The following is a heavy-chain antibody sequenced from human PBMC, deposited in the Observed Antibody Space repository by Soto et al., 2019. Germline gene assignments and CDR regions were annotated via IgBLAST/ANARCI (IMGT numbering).Heavy chain of an antibody. Sequence: QITLKESGPTLVKPTQTLTLTCTFSGFSLTTSGVGVSWIRHPPGKALEWLALIYWDDDNLYSPSLKSRLTITKDTSKNQVVLTMTNMDPVDTATYYCARLSSTWYPYWGQGTLVTVSS. J-gene: IGHJ4*02. CDR3: ARLSSTWYPY. CDR2: IYWDDDN. CDR1: GFSLTTSGVG. D-gene: IGHD6-13*01. V-gene: IGHV2-5*02.